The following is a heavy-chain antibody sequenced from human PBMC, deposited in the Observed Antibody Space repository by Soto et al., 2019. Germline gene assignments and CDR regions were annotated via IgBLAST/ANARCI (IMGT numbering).Heavy chain of an antibody. V-gene: IGHV3-23*01. CDR1: GLTFSSYP. CDR2: ISVSAGTT. J-gene: IGHJ4*02. CDR3: AKDGIRGIHIDN. Sequence: EVQLLESGGGLVQPGGSLRLSCAASGLTFSSYPMSWVRQAPGKGLRWVSSISVSAGTTYYADSVKGRFTISRDNSKNTLYLKMNSLRAEDTAVYYCAKDGIRGIHIDNWGQGTLVTVSS.